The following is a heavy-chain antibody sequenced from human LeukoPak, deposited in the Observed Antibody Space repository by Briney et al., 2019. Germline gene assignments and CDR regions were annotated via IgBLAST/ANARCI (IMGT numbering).Heavy chain of an antibody. J-gene: IGHJ4*02. CDR1: GFAFSDYY. D-gene: IGHD5-12*01. Sequence: PGGSLRLSCAASGFAFSDYYMSWIRQAPGKGLEWVSYISSSGSTIYYADSVKGRFTISRDNAKNSLYLQMNSLRAEDTAVCYCARSYSGYDIFDYWGQGTLVTVSS. CDR2: ISSSGSTI. V-gene: IGHV3-11*01. CDR3: ARSYSGYDIFDY.